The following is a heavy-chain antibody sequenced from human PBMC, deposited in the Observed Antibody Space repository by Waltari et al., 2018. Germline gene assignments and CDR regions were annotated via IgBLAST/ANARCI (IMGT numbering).Heavy chain of an antibody. D-gene: IGHD2-15*01. CDR3: ARGDIVVVVPNWFDP. CDR1: GYTFTGYY. J-gene: IGHJ5*02. V-gene: IGHV1-2*02. CDR2: INPNSGGT. Sequence: QVQLVQSGAEVKKPGASVKVSCKASGYTFTGYYMHWVRQAPGQGLEWMGWINPNSGGTNYAQKFQGRVTMTRDTSISTAYMELSRLRSDDTAVYYCARGDIVVVVPNWFDPWGQGTLVTVSS.